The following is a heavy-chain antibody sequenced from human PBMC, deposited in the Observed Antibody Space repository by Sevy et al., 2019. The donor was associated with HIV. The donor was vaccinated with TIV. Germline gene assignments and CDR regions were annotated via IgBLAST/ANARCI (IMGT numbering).Heavy chain of an antibody. CDR2: INSDGSST. Sequence: GGSLRLSCAASGFTFSSNWLHWVRQAPGKGLVWVSRINSDGSSTTYADSVKGRFTISRDNAKNKLYLQMNSLRAEDTAVYYCVKSVGVSRGFDYWGQGTLVTVSS. CDR1: GFTFSSNW. CDR3: VKSVGVSRGFDY. D-gene: IGHD1-26*01. V-gene: IGHV3-74*01. J-gene: IGHJ4*02.